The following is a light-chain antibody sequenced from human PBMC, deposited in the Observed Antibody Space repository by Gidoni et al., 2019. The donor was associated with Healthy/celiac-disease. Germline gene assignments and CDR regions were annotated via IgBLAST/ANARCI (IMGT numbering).Light chain of an antibody. J-gene: IGKJ4*01. CDR1: QSISSY. CDR2: AAS. CDR3: QQSYSTPPT. V-gene: IGKV1-39*01. Sequence: IQKTQSPSSLSASVGDRVNITCRASQSISSYLNWYQQKPGKAPKLLIYAASSLQSGVPSRFSGSGSGTDFTLTISSLQPEDFATYYCQQSYSTPPTFGGGTKVEIK.